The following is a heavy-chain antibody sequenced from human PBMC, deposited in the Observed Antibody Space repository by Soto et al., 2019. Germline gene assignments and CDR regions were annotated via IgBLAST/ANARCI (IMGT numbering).Heavy chain of an antibody. Sequence: QVQLQESGPGLVKPSQTLSLTCTVSGGSISDGAYYWSWIRQPPGKGLEWIGHIYDSGNTYNNPSPKRRLTISVDTSKNHFSLNLNSVTAADTAVYYCASGLSGDKVDQWGQGTLVTVSS. CDR2: IYDSGNT. D-gene: IGHD2-21*01. CDR3: ASGLSGDKVDQ. CDR1: GGSISDGAYY. V-gene: IGHV4-30-4*01. J-gene: IGHJ4*02.